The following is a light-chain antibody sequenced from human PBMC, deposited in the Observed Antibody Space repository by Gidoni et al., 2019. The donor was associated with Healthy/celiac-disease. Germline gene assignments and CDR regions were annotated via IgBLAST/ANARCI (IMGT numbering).Light chain of an antibody. Sequence: DIQMTQSPSTLSASVGDRVTIACRGSQSNSSWLAWHQRKPGKAPKLMIYRASSLDSGVPSRVGGSGYWTHSTLTLNRVQPDDFATYYCQQYNRTFGQGTKLEIK. J-gene: IGKJ1*01. CDR1: QSNSSW. V-gene: IGKV1-5*03. CDR2: RAS. CDR3: QQYNRT.